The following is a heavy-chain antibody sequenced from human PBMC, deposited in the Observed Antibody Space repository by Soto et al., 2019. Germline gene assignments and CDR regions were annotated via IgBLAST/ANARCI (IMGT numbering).Heavy chain of an antibody. CDR3: AKDRYGSGSRPFDY. CDR2: ISGSGGST. CDR1: GFTFGSYA. V-gene: IGHV3-23*01. Sequence: GGSLRLSCAASGFTFGSYAMSGVRQAPGKGLEWVSAISGSGGSTYYADSVKGRFTISRDNSKNTLYLQMNSLRAEDTAVYYCAKDRYGSGSRPFDYWGQGTLVTVSS. D-gene: IGHD3-10*01. J-gene: IGHJ4*02.